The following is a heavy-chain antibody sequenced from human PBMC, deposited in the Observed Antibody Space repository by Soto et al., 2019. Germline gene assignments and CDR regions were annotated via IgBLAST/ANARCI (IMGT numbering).Heavy chain of an antibody. Sequence: QVQLQQWGAGLLKPSETLSLTCAVSGGSLSDYYWSWIRQPPGKGLEWIGEIHHSGRTNYHPSLMSRVSVSLDMSTTTNYQLSLRLTSVTAADTAVYYFARGAAYSNYQARWGQGTLVTVSS. CDR1: GGSLSDYY. J-gene: IGHJ4*02. CDR3: ARGAAYSNYQAR. D-gene: IGHD4-4*01. V-gene: IGHV4-34*01. CDR2: IHHSGRT.